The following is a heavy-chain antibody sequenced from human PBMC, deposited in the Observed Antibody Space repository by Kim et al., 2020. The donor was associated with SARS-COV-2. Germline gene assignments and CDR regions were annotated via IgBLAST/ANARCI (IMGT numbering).Heavy chain of an antibody. CDR2: IWYDGSNK. Sequence: GGSLRLSCAASGFTFSSYGMHWVRQAPGKGLEWVAVIWYDGSNKYYADSVKGRFTISRDNSKNTLYLQMNSLRAEDTAVYYCARVGGSGSYYIGYYYYYGMDVWGQGTTVTVSS. CDR1: GFTFSSYG. CDR3: ARVGGSGSYYIGYYYYYGMDV. J-gene: IGHJ6*02. D-gene: IGHD3-10*01. V-gene: IGHV3-33*01.